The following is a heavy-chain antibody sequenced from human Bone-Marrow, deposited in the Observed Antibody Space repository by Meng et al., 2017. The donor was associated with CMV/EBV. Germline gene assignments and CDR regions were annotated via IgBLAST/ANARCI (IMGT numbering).Heavy chain of an antibody. Sequence: GESLKISCAASGFTFSSYAMSWVRQAPGKGLEWVSTISGGGVSTYYADSVKGRFTISRDNSKNTLSLQMNSLRAEDTAVYYCARKMWDLSDTVLKAYAATNDAFDIWGQGTMVTVSS. CDR3: ARKMWDLSDTVLKAYAATNDAFDI. CDR2: ISGGGVST. D-gene: IGHD2-8*01. J-gene: IGHJ3*02. V-gene: IGHV3-23*01. CDR1: GFTFSSYA.